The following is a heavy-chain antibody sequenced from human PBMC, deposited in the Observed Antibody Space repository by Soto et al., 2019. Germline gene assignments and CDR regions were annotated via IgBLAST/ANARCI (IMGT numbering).Heavy chain of an antibody. V-gene: IGHV1-69*06. CDR2: IIPIFGTA. CDR1: GGTFSSYA. CDR3: ARATPTYYYDSSGYLKFDY. D-gene: IGHD3-22*01. Sequence: QVQLVQSGAEVKKPGSSVKVSCKASGGTFSSYAISWVRQAPGQGLEWMGGIIPIFGTANYAQKFQGRVTITADKSTSTVYMELSSLRSEDTAVYYCARATPTYYYDSSGYLKFDYWGQGTLVTVSS. J-gene: IGHJ4*02.